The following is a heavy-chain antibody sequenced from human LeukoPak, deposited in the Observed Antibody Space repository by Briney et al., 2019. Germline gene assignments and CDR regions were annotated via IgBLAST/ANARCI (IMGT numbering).Heavy chain of an antibody. J-gene: IGHJ4*02. D-gene: IGHD3/OR15-3a*01. CDR2: IYYSGST. Sequence: SETLSLXCTVSGGSISSYYWSWIRQPPGKGLECIGYIYYSGSTNYNPSLKSRVTISVDTSKNQFSLKLSSVTAADTAVYYCARVSKGGLVTHFDYWGQGTLVTVSS. V-gene: IGHV4-59*01. CDR3: ARVSKGGLVTHFDY. CDR1: GGSISSYY.